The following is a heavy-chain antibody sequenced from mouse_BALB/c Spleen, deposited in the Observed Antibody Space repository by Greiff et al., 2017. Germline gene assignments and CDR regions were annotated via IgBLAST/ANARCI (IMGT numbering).Heavy chain of an antibody. V-gene: IGHV1-39*01. CDR2: INPYYGST. CDR1: GYSFTDYI. D-gene: IGHD2-10*02. Sequence: VQLKQTGPELVKPGASVKISCKATGYSFTDYIMLWVKQSHGKSLEWIGNINPYYGSTSYNLKFKGKATLTVDKSSSTAYMQLNSLTSEDSAVYYCAREYGNYLYAMDYWGQGTSVTVSS. J-gene: IGHJ4*01. CDR3: AREYGNYLYAMDY.